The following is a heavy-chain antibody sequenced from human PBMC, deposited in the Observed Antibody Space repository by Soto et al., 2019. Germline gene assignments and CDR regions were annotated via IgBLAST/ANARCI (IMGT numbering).Heavy chain of an antibody. Sequence: QVQLVQSGSEVKKPGASVKVSCKTSGYTFNNYGISWVRQAPGQGLEWMGWISDYNGNTNYPQKFQGRVTMTTDTSTKTVYMVLTSLRPDDTAVYYCAGDGYYGSGSYGMDVWGRGTTVTVSS. D-gene: IGHD3-10*01. CDR2: ISDYNGNT. V-gene: IGHV1-18*01. CDR3: AGDGYYGSGSYGMDV. J-gene: IGHJ6*02. CDR1: GYTFNNYG.